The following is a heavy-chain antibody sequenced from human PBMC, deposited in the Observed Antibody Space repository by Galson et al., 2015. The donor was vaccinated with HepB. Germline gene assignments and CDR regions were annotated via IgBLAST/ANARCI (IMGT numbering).Heavy chain of an antibody. CDR1: GDSINSYF. CDR3: ARGVGRYSSNLDY. CDR2: ISYSGST. Sequence: ETLSLTCTVSGDSINSYFWSWIRQPPGKGLEWIGYISYSGSTNYNPSLKSRVTISLDTSKGQFSLKLSSVTAADTAVYYCARGVGRYSSNLDYWGQGTLVTVSS. J-gene: IGHJ4*02. V-gene: IGHV4-59*01. D-gene: IGHD6-13*01.